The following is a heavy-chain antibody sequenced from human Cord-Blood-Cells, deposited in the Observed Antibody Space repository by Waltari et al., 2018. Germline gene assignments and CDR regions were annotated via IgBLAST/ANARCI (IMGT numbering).Heavy chain of an antibody. CDR1: GFTFSSYE. J-gene: IGHJ3*02. CDR2: ISSRGSTI. Sequence: EVQLVESGGGLVQPGGSLRLSCAASGFTFSSYEMNWVRHAPGKGLEWVSYISSRGSTIYYADSVKGRFTISRDNAKNLLYLQMNSLGAEDTAVYYCARDKYCCGDCYSGGDAFDILGQGTMVTLSS. D-gene: IGHD2-21*02. CDR3: ARDKYCCGDCYSGGDAFDI. V-gene: IGHV3-48*03.